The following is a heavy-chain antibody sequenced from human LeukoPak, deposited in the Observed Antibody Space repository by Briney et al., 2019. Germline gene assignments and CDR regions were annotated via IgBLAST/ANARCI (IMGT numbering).Heavy chain of an antibody. J-gene: IGHJ6*03. Sequence: SETLSLTCTVSGGSISSYYWSWIRQPPGKGLEWIGYIYYSGSTNYNPSLKSRVTISVDTSKNQFSLKLSSVTAADTAVYYCARVRPDYYYMDVWGKGTTVTVSS. CDR3: ARVRPDYYYMDV. CDR2: IYYSGST. CDR1: GGSISSYY. V-gene: IGHV4-59*01.